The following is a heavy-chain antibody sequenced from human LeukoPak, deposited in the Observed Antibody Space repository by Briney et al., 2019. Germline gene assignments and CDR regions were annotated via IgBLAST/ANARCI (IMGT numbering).Heavy chain of an antibody. V-gene: IGHV1-24*01. Sequence: ASVKVSCKVSGYTLTELSMHWVRQAPGKGLEWMEGFDPEDGETIYAQKFQGRVTMTEDTSTDTAYMELSSLRSEDTAVYYCATVMISGWSTYYFDYWGQGTLVTVSS. D-gene: IGHD6-19*01. J-gene: IGHJ4*02. CDR2: FDPEDGET. CDR1: GYTLTELS. CDR3: ATVMISGWSTYYFDY.